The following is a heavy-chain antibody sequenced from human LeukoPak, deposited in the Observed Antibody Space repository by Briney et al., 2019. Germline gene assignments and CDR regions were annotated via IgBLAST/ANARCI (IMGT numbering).Heavy chain of an antibody. V-gene: IGHV3-11*01. CDR3: ASGRDIAVAGPGGYFDY. CDR1: GFTFSDYH. D-gene: IGHD6-19*01. Sequence: GKSLRLSRAPSGFTFSDYHMNWIRQAPGKGLEWVSYISPGGDTIYFADSVKGRFTISRDNAKNSLYLQMNSLTAEDTAVYYCASGRDIAVAGPGGYFDYWGQGTLVTVSS. J-gene: IGHJ4*02. CDR2: ISPGGDTI.